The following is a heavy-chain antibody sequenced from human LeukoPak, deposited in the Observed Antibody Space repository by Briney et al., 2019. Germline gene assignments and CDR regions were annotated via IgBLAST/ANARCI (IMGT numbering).Heavy chain of an antibody. Sequence: SETLSLTCTVSGGSISSYYWSWIRQPPGKGLEWIGYIYYSGSTNYNPSLKSRVTISVDTSKNQFSLKLSSVTAADTAVYYCARVSDAGRYFQHWGQGTVVTVSS. CDR3: ARVSDAGRYFQH. D-gene: IGHD1-26*01. CDR1: GGSISSYY. V-gene: IGHV4-59*01. CDR2: IYYSGST. J-gene: IGHJ1*01.